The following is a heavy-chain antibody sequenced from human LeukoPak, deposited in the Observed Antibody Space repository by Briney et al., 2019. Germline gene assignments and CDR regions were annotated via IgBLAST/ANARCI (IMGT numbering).Heavy chain of an antibody. D-gene: IGHD4-17*01. CDR1: GGSLSNYY. CDR3: ARQSLDGDYIAKLFDY. V-gene: IGHV4-59*08. J-gene: IGHJ4*02. Sequence: PSETLSLTCTVSGGSLSNYYWSWIRPPPGKGLEWVGYIYYSGSIDYNPSLKSRVPIPVDMSKNQFSLQLSSVTAADTAVYYCARQSLDGDYIAKLFDYWGQGTLVTVSS. CDR2: IYYSGSI.